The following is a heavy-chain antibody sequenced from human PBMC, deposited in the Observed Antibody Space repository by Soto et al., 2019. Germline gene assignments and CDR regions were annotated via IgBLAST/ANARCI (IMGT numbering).Heavy chain of an antibody. Sequence: EVQLLQSGGGLVQPGGSLRLSCAASGFTFSSYAMSWVRQAPGKGLAWVSAISGSGDSTYYADFVKGRFTISRDNSRTTLFQQLNRLTAEDTAVYYCAKEGDDYGSGTSFQFDYWGQGIPVTVSS. CDR3: AKEGDDYGSGTSFQFDY. CDR2: ISGSGDST. D-gene: IGHD3-10*01. V-gene: IGHV3-23*01. CDR1: GFTFSSYA. J-gene: IGHJ4*02.